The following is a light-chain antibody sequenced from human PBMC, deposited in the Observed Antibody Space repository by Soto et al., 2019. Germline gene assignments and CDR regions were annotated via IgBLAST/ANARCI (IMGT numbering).Light chain of an antibody. CDR2: EVS. V-gene: IGLV2-14*02. J-gene: IGLJ2*01. CDR1: SSDVGRYNL. CDR3: SSCTISSVV. Sequence: QSALTQPASVSGSPGQSITISCTGTSSDVGRYNLVSWYQQHPGKAHKLIIFEVSKRPSGVSNRFSYSKSGNPASLTISGLHAADEADYYCSSCTISSVVFGAGTKVTVL.